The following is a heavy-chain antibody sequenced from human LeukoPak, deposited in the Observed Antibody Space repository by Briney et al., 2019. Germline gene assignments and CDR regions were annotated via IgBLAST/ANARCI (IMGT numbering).Heavy chain of an antibody. CDR1: GGSISNYY. J-gene: IGHJ4*02. V-gene: IGHV4-59*08. CDR2: ISYSGNT. Sequence: SETLSLTCTVSGGSISNYYWSWIRQPPGKELEWIGYISYSGNTDSNPSLKSRVTISVDTSKNQFSLKLSSVTAADTAVYYCATGFRYGGYNFDYWGQGTLVTVSS. D-gene: IGHD3-16*01. CDR3: ATGFRYGGYNFDY.